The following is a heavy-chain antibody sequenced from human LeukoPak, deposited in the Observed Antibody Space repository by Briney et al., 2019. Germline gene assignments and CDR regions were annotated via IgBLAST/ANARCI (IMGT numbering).Heavy chain of an antibody. Sequence: SETLSLTCAVYGGSFSGYYWSWIRQPPGKGLEWIGEINHSGSTNYNPSLKSRVTISVDTSKNQFSLKLSSVTAADTAVYCCARSSRSYYHDSSGSTGSYWGQGTLVTVSS. CDR3: ARSSRSYYHDSSGSTGSY. CDR1: GGSFSGYY. CDR2: INHSGST. J-gene: IGHJ4*02. D-gene: IGHD3-22*01. V-gene: IGHV4-34*01.